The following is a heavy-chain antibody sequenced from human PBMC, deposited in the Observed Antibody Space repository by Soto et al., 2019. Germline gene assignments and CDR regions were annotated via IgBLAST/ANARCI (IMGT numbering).Heavy chain of an antibody. Sequence: SGGSLRLSCAASGFTFSSCAMSWVRQAPGKGLEWVSAISGSGGSTYYADSVKGRFTISRDNSKNTLYLQMNSLRAEDTAVYYCAKGVDYGDYPEYFQHWGQGTLVTVSS. J-gene: IGHJ1*01. CDR2: ISGSGGST. CDR1: GFTFSSCA. CDR3: AKGVDYGDYPEYFQH. V-gene: IGHV3-23*01. D-gene: IGHD4-17*01.